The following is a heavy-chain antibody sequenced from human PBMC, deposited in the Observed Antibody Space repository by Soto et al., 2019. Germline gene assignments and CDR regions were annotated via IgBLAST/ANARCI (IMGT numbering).Heavy chain of an antibody. J-gene: IGHJ6*02. D-gene: IGHD1-26*01. CDR3: ARDRVGATRPYYYNGMDV. V-gene: IGHV4-61*01. Sequence: ASETLSLTCTVSGGSVSSGSYYWSWIRQPPGKGLEWIGYIYYSGSTNYNPSLKSRVTISVDTSKNQFSLKLSSVTAADTAVYYCARDRVGATRPYYYNGMDVWGQGTTVTVSS. CDR2: IYYSGST. CDR1: GGSVSSGSYY.